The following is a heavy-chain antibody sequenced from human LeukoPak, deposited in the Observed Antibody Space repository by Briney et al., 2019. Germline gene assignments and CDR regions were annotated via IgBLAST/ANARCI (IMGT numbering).Heavy chain of an antibody. J-gene: IGHJ4*02. CDR1: GFTFSSYG. CDR2: ISYDGSNK. V-gene: IGHV3-30*18. D-gene: IGHD6-19*01. Sequence: PGGSLRLSCAASGFTFSSYGMHWVRQAPGKGLEWVAVISYDGSNKYYADSVKGRFTISRDNSKNTLCLQMNSLRAEDTAVYYCAKGGVAGLFDYWGQGTLVTVSS. CDR3: AKGGVAGLFDY.